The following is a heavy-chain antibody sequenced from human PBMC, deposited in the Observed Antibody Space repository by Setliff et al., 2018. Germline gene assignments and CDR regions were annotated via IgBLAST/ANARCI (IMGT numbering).Heavy chain of an antibody. CDR3: ARDLGHGGDSDY. CDR2: IGHTGSI. V-gene: IGHV4-38-2*02. J-gene: IGHJ4*02. Sequence: KLPETLSLTCTVSGYSISSGYIWGWIRQPPGKGLEWVGNIGHTGSINYNPSLKSRLTISRDTSKNQVSLKLNSVTATDTAVYYCARDLGHGGDSDYWGQGIQVTVSS. CDR1: GYSISSGYI. D-gene: IGHD2-21*02.